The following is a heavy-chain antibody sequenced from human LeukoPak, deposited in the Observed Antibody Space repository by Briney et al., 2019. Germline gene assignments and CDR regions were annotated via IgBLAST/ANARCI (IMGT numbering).Heavy chain of an antibody. CDR3: AKSDGHGTGYGFHI. V-gene: IGHV3-30*02. D-gene: IGHD6-19*01. Sequence: PGGSLRLSCAASGFTFNDYAMYWVRQSPGRGLEWVALIRDDGSDTYHADSVKGRFTISRDNSKNTVFLRMNSLRGEDSAIYYCAKSDGHGTGYGFHIWGQGTMVTVSP. CDR2: IRDDGSDT. CDR1: GFTFNDYA. J-gene: IGHJ3*02.